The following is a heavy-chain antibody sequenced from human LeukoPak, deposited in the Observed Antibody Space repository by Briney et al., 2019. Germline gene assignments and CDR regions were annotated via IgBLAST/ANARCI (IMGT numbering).Heavy chain of an antibody. CDR1: GGSISSYY. CDR2: IYYSGST. CDR3: ARRTFHKPGIAAAVLSDAFDI. D-gene: IGHD6-13*01. J-gene: IGHJ3*02. Sequence: SETLSLTCTVSGGSISSYYWSWIRQPPGKGLEWIGYIYYSGSTNYNPSLKSRVTISVDTSKNQFSLKLSSVTAADTAVYYCARRTFHKPGIAAAVLSDAFDIWGQGTMVTVSS. V-gene: IGHV4-59*01.